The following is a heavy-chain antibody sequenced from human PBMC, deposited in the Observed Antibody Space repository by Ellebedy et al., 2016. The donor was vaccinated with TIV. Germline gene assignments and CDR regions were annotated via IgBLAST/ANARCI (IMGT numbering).Heavy chain of an antibody. V-gene: IGHV3-30*04. CDR1: GFTFSSHA. CDR3: ARDEVYSSSWYAYYYYGMDV. Sequence: GESLKISCAASGFTFSSHAMHWVRQAPGKGLEWVAVISYDGSNKYYADSVKGRFTISRDNSKNTLYLQMNSLRAEDTAVYYCARDEVYSSSWYAYYYYGMDVWGQGTTVTVSS. J-gene: IGHJ6*02. D-gene: IGHD6-13*01. CDR2: ISYDGSNK.